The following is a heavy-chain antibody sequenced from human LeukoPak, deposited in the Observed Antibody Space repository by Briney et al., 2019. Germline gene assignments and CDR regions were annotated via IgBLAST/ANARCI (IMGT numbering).Heavy chain of an antibody. CDR3: AGKLSYYGSGMAL. CDR1: GGSFSGYY. Sequence: SETLSLTCAVYGGSFSGYYWSWIRQPPGKGLEWIGEINHSGSTNYNPSLKSRVTISVDTSKNQFSLKLSSVTAADTAVYYCAGKLSYYGSGMALWGQGTLVTVSS. J-gene: IGHJ4*02. D-gene: IGHD3-10*01. V-gene: IGHV4-34*01. CDR2: INHSGST.